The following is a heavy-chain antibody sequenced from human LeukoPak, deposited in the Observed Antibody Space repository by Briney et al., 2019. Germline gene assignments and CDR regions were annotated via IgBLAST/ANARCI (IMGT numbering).Heavy chain of an antibody. D-gene: IGHD6-19*01. CDR1: GYTFANYG. Sequence: ASAKVSCKASGYTFANYGISWVRQAPGQGLEGMGWISVYNGNTNYAQKLQDRVTMTTDTSTSTAYMELRSLRSDDTAVYYCARGSSGWSFDYWGQGTLVTVSS. J-gene: IGHJ4*02. V-gene: IGHV1-18*01. CDR3: ARGSSGWSFDY. CDR2: ISVYNGNT.